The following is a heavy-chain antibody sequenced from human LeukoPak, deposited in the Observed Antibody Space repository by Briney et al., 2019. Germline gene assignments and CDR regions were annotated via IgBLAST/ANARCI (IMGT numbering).Heavy chain of an antibody. J-gene: IGHJ3*02. CDR1: GGSISSGGYS. CDR2: IYYSGST. V-gene: IGHV4-61*08. Sequence: SETLSLTCAVSGGSISSGGYSWSWIRQPPGKGLEWIGYIYYSGSTNYNPSLKSRVTISVDTSKNQFSLKLSSVTAADTAVYYCASQGIAVANDAFDIWGQGTMVTVSS. D-gene: IGHD6-19*01. CDR3: ASQGIAVANDAFDI.